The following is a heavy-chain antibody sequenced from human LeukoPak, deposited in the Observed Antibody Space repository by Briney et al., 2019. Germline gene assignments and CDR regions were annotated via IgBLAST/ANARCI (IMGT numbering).Heavy chain of an antibody. D-gene: IGHD3-16*02. Sequence: ASVKVSCKASGYTFTGYYMHWVRQAPGQGLEWMGWINPNSGGTNYAQKFQGRVTMTRDTSISTAYMELSRLRSDDTAVYYCAREGVWGSYRYFNWFDPWGQGTLVTASS. V-gene: IGHV1-2*02. CDR2: INPNSGGT. CDR3: AREGVWGSYRYFNWFDP. J-gene: IGHJ5*02. CDR1: GYTFTGYY.